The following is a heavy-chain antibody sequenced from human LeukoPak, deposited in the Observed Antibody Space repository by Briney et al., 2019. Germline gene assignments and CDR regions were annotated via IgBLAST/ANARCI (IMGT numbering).Heavy chain of an antibody. CDR2: IWYDGSNK. J-gene: IGHJ4*02. V-gene: IGHV3-33*01. CDR1: GFTFSSYG. D-gene: IGHD3-9*01. Sequence: PGGSLRLSCAASGFTFSSYGMHWVRQAPGKGLEWVAVIWYDGSNKYYADSVKGRFTISRDNSKNSLYLQMNSLRAEDTAVYYCAREWGILTGYSNYYFDYWGQGTLVTVSS. CDR3: AREWGILTGYSNYYFDY.